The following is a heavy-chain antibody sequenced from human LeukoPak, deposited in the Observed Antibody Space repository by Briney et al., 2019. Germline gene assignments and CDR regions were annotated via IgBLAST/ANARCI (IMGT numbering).Heavy chain of an antibody. J-gene: IGHJ4*02. CDR1: GFTFRSYW. Sequence: GGSLRLSCAVSGFTFRSYWMTWVRQAPGKGMECVSYISSDSSYTNYADSVRGRFTISRDHAKNSLYLQMNSLRAEDTAVYYCVRGGPYGDYDALWGQGTLVTVSS. D-gene: IGHD4-17*01. V-gene: IGHV3-21*05. CDR3: VRGGPYGDYDAL. CDR2: ISSDSSYT.